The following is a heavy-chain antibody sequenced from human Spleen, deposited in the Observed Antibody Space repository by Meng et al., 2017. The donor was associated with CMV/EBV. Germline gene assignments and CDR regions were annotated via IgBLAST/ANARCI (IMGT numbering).Heavy chain of an antibody. Sequence: SETLSLTCAVYGGSFSGYYWSWIRQPPGKGLEWIGEINHSGSTNYNPSLKSRVTISVDTSKNQFSLKLSSVTAADTAVYYCARIQYSSGWFRDAYYYYALDVWGQGTTVTVSS. CDR2: INHSGST. CDR1: GGSFSGYY. J-gene: IGHJ6*02. V-gene: IGHV4-34*01. CDR3: ARIQYSSGWFRDAYYYYALDV. D-gene: IGHD6-19*01.